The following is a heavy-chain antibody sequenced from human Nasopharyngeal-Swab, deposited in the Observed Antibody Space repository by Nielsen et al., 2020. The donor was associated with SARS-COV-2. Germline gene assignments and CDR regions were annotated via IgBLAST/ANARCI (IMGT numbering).Heavy chain of an antibody. CDR3: ARRGRCSGSSCDMDV. Sequence: ASVKVSCKASGYTFNNYYIHWVRQAPGQGREWMGMINPGSGGTTYAQKFQGRVTMTRDTSTSTVFMDLSSLRSEDTAVYYCARRGRCSGSSCDMDVWGQGTTVTVS. CDR1: GYTFNNYY. V-gene: IGHV1-46*02. CDR2: INPGSGGT. J-gene: IGHJ6*02. D-gene: IGHD2-2*01.